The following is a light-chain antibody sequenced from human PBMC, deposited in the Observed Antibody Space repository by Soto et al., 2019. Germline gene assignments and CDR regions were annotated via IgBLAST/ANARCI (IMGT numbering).Light chain of an antibody. Sequence: SYELTQPPSVSASPGQTARITCSGDALPKQYAYWYQQKPGQAPVLGIYKDSERPSGIPERFSGSSSGTTVTLTISGVQAEDEADYYCQSADSSGTYYVFGTGTKLTVL. V-gene: IGLV3-25*02. CDR1: ALPKQY. J-gene: IGLJ1*01. CDR3: QSADSSGTYYV. CDR2: KDS.